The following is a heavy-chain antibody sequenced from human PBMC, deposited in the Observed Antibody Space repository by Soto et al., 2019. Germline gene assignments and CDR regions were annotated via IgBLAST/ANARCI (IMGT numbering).Heavy chain of an antibody. Sequence: QVQLQESGPGLVKPSGTLSLSCAVSGGSITNTKWWPWVRQSPGKGMEWIGGLSRSEGSTYNPSLRGLFGMSLETSNTQSSPRLSSATAADTAVYYCETQTISYTWDVWGQVTTVTV. CDR3: ETQTISYTWDV. CDR1: GGSITNTKW. J-gene: IGHJ6*02. CDR2: LSRSEGS. V-gene: IGHV4-4*02. D-gene: IGHD1-1*01.